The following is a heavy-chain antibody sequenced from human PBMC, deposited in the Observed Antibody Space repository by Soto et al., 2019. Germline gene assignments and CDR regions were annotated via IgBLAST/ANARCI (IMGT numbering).Heavy chain of an antibody. CDR3: SHAGDYDLLTFDH. V-gene: IGHV2-5*02. D-gene: IGHD4-17*01. J-gene: IGHJ4*02. CDR1: GFSLSTSHIG. CDR2: IYWDDDK. Sequence: QITLKESGPTLVRPAQTLTLTCDFYGFSLSTSHIGVAWIRQPPGKALEWLALIYWDDDKRYSPSLKDRLAISKDTSSNQVVLTINNIDPGDSATYCCSHAGDYDLLTFDHWGPGTLVTVSS.